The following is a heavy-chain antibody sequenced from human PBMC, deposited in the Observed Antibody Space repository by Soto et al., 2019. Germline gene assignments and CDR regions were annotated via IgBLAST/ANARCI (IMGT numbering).Heavy chain of an antibody. J-gene: IGHJ6*02. CDR1: GFIFRSYA. Sequence: QGQLVESGGGVVQPGRSLRLSCVASGFIFRSYAMHWVRQAPAKGLEWVAVVSFDGNNKYYADSVKGRFSISRDTSKNTFYVKMNGRRVEDRAVNYGARARGQGGYVLDYYYDLDVWGQGTTVTVPS. D-gene: IGHD3-22*01. CDR2: VSFDGNNK. V-gene: IGHV3-30-3*01. CDR3: ARARGQGGYVLDYYYDLDV.